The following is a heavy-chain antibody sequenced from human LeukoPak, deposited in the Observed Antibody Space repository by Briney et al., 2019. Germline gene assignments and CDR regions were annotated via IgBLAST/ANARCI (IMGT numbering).Heavy chain of an antibody. D-gene: IGHD2-21*02. CDR3: ARDFHIVVVTATYYYGMDV. V-gene: IGHV3-7*01. CDR1: GFTFSSYW. CDR2: IKQDGSEK. Sequence: GGSLRLSCAASGFTFSSYWMSWVRQAPGKGLEWVANIKQDGSEKYYVDSVKGRFTISRDNAKNSLYLQMNSLRAEDTAVYYCARDFHIVVVTATYYYGMDVWGQGTTVTVSS. J-gene: IGHJ6*02.